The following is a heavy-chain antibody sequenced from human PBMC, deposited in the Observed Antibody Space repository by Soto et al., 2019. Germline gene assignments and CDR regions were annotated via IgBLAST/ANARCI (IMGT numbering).Heavy chain of an antibody. Sequence: QVQLVQSGAEVKKPGSSVKVSCKASGFTFSTYGMHWVRQAPGKGLEWVALISDDGSKKYYIDSVKGRFIISRDNSKNTLYLQMNRLRSEDTAVYYCAKDNMVVGAADQYNNMDVWGHGTTVSASS. CDR2: ISDDGSKK. J-gene: IGHJ6*02. CDR3: AKDNMVVGAADQYNNMDV. D-gene: IGHD2-2*01. CDR1: GFTFSTYG. V-gene: IGHV3-30*18.